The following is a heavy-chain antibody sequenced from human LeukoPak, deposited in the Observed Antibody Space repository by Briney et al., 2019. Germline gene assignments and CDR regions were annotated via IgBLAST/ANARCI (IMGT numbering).Heavy chain of an antibody. D-gene: IGHD3-16*02. CDR2: TIPIFGTA. Sequence: GSSVKVSCKASGGTFSSYAISWVRQAPGQGLEWMGGTIPIFGTASYAQKFQGRVTITADESTSTAYMELSSLRSEDTAVYYCARDLRLGELSLGWFDPWGQGTLVTVSS. J-gene: IGHJ5*02. V-gene: IGHV1-69*01. CDR3: ARDLRLGELSLGWFDP. CDR1: GGTFSSYA.